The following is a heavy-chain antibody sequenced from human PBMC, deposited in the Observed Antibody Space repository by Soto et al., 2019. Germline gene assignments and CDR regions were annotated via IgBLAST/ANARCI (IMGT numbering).Heavy chain of an antibody. CDR3: ATRAKFGGCLDY. Sequence: EVQLLESGGGLVQPGGSLRLSCAASGFTFSSYAMSWVRQAPGKGLEWVSAISGSGGSTYYADSVKGRFTISSDNSKNTLYLQMNSLRAEDTAVYYCATRAKFGGCLDYWGQGTLVTVSS. V-gene: IGHV3-23*01. CDR1: GFTFSSYA. D-gene: IGHD6-19*01. J-gene: IGHJ4*02. CDR2: ISGSGGST.